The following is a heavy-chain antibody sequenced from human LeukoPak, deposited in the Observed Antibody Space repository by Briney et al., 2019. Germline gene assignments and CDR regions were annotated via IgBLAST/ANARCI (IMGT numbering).Heavy chain of an antibody. Sequence: PSETLSLTCAVYGGSFSGYYWSWIRHPPGKGLEWIGEINHIGSTNYNPSPKSRVTISVDTSKNQFSLKLSSVTAADTAVYYCAREAGGLRSVYYYYYYMDVWGKGTTVTISS. CDR1: GGSFSGYY. CDR2: INHIGST. J-gene: IGHJ6*03. CDR3: AREAGGLRSVYYYYYYMDV. V-gene: IGHV4-34*01. D-gene: IGHD4-17*01.